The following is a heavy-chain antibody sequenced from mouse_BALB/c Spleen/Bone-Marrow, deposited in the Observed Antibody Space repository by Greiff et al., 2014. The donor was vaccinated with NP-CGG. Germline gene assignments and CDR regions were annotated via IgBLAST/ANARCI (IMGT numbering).Heavy chain of an antibody. CDR2: INPGSGGT. CDR3: ARWDYAMDY. Sequence: QVQLQQSGAELVRPGTSVKVSCKASGYAFTNYLIEWVKQRPGQGLKWIGVINPGSGGTNYNEKFKGKATLTADKSSSTAYMQLSSLTSDDSAVYFCARWDYAMDYWGQGTSVTVSS. V-gene: IGHV1-54*01. J-gene: IGHJ4*01. CDR1: GYAFTNYL.